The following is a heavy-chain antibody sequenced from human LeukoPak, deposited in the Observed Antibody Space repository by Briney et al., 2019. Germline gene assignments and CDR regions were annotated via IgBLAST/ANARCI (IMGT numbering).Heavy chain of an antibody. CDR1: GYTFTSYG. V-gene: IGHV1-18*01. D-gene: IGHD2-21*01. CDR3: AKGGKVLCGVEPCPANDPFDM. Sequence: ASVKVSCKASGYTFTSYGISWVRQAPGQGLEWMGWISAYNGNTNYAQKLQGRVTMTTDTSTSTAYMELRSLRSDDTAVYYCAKGGKVLCGVEPCPANDPFDMWGQGTVVTVSS. J-gene: IGHJ3*02. CDR2: ISAYNGNT.